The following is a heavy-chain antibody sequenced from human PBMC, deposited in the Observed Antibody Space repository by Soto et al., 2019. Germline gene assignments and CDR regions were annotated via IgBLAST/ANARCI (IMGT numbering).Heavy chain of an antibody. V-gene: IGHV3-23*01. CDR1: GFTFRGHA. Sequence: GGSLRLPWAAFGFTFRGHAVSWVRQAPGKGLEWVSAVRGRGDITYYADTVKGRFTISRDNSKNTLYLQMTSLRVEDTAVYYCARSFSGWYFLDYWGQGTLVTVSS. CDR2: VRGRGDIT. CDR3: ARSFSGWYFLDY. J-gene: IGHJ4*02. D-gene: IGHD6-19*01.